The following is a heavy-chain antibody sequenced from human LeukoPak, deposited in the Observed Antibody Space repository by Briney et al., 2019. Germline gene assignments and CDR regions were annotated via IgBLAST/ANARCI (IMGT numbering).Heavy chain of an antibody. Sequence: ASVKVSCKASGYTFTTYGIAWVRRAPGQGLEWMGWISAYNGNTNYAQKLQGRVTMTTDTSTSTAYMELRSLRSDDTAVYYCARDDCSGGSCYPGVFDYWGQGTLVTVSS. D-gene: IGHD2-15*01. CDR1: GYTFTTYG. CDR2: ISAYNGNT. CDR3: ARDDCSGGSCYPGVFDY. J-gene: IGHJ4*02. V-gene: IGHV1-18*01.